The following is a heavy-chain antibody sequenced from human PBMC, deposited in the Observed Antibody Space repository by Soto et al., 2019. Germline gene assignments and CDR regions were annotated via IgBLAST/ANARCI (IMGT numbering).Heavy chain of an antibody. J-gene: IGHJ6*02. CDR2: ISAYNGNT. CDR3: AREVVVVPAAIQVAGDYYYYYGMDV. CDR1: GYTFTSYG. V-gene: IGHV1-18*04. Sequence: GASVKVSCQASGYTFTSYGISWVRQAPGQGLEWTGWISAYNGNTNYAQKLQGRVTMTTDTSTSTAYMELRSLRSDDTAVYYCAREVVVVPAAIQVAGDYYYYYGMDVWGQGTTVTVSS. D-gene: IGHD2-2*02.